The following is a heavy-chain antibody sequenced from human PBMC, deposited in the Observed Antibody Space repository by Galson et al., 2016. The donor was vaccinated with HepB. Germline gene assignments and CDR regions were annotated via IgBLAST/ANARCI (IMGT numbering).Heavy chain of an antibody. Sequence: SLRLSCAASGFTVSSNDISWVRQAPGKGLEWISSIYSGGSTHSADSLKGRFTVSRDNAKNTLFLQMNSLRAEDTAVYYCAREAIIAVAGNPSYNGMDVWGQGATVTVSS. V-gene: IGHV3-53*01. J-gene: IGHJ6*02. CDR1: GFTVSSND. CDR3: AREAIIAVAGNPSYNGMDV. D-gene: IGHD6-19*01. CDR2: IYSGGST.